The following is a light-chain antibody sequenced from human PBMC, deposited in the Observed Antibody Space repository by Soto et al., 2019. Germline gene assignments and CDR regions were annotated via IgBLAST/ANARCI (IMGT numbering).Light chain of an antibody. CDR1: RSNIGGGYD. CDR3: QSYDSSLSAWV. V-gene: IGLV1-40*01. Sequence: QSVLTQPPSVSGAQGQTITISCTGSRSNIGGGYDVHWYQQLPGTAPQLLVYGNINRPSRVPDRFSGSKSDTSASLAITGLQAEDEADYYCQSYDSSLSAWVFVGGTQLTVL. J-gene: IGLJ3*02. CDR2: GNI.